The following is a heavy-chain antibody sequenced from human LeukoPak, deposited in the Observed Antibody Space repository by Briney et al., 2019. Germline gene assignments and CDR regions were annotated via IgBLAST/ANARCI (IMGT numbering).Heavy chain of an antibody. Sequence: ASVKVSCKASGYTFTSYGISWVRQAPGQGLEWMGWISPYNGNTNYEQKFQDRVTMTTDTSTSTGYMELRSLKSDDTAVYYCAREDQQWLFDYWGQGTLVTVSS. CDR1: GYTFTSYG. D-gene: IGHD6-19*01. CDR2: ISPYNGNT. J-gene: IGHJ4*02. V-gene: IGHV1-18*01. CDR3: AREDQQWLFDY.